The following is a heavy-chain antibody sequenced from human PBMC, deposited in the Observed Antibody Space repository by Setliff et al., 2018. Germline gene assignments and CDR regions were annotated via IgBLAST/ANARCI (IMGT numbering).Heavy chain of an antibody. CDR3: ARTCSGSGCYAGLES. Sequence: PGGSLRLSCAASGFTFSTYRMHWVRQAPVKGLEWVAGIWGDGVKKYHTDSVKGRFTISRDNSKNTLYLQTNSLRPEDTAVYYCARTCSGSGCYAGLESWGQGTPVTVSS. D-gene: IGHD2-15*01. J-gene: IGHJ4*02. V-gene: IGHV3-33*08. CDR2: IWGDGVKK. CDR1: GFTFSTYR.